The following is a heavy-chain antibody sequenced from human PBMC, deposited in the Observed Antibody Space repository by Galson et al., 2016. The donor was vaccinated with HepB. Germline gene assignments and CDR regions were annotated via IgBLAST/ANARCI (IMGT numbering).Heavy chain of an antibody. J-gene: IGHJ4*02. Sequence: SLRLSCAVSGFSVTDNYMTWVRQAPGKGLEWVAVISYDGSNKYYGDSVKGRFTVSRDNPKNTLYLQMNSPRAEDTAVYYCAKVGYSGYDFVGFGDYWGQGTLVMVSS. D-gene: IGHD5-12*01. CDR3: AKVGYSGYDFVGFGDY. CDR1: GFSVTDNY. CDR2: ISYDGSNK. V-gene: IGHV3-30*18.